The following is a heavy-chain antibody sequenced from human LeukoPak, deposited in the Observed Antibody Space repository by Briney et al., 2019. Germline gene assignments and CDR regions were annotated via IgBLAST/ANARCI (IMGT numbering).Heavy chain of an antibody. CDR2: IYHSGST. CDR3: ASYRSYYPLDY. D-gene: IGHD1-26*01. CDR1: GYSISSGYY. J-gene: IGHJ4*02. Sequence: SDTLSLTCTVSGYSISSGYYWGWIRQPPGKGLEWIGSIYHSGSTYYTPSLKSRVTISVDTSKNQFSLKLSSVTAADTAVYYCASYRSYYPLDYWGQGTLVTVSS. V-gene: IGHV4-38-2*02.